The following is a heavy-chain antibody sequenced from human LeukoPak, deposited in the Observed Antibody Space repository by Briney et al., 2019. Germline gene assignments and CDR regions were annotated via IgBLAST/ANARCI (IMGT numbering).Heavy chain of an antibody. CDR1: GFTFSPYW. Sequence: GGSLRLSCATSGFTFSPYWMSWVRQAPGKGLEWVSVIYSGGSTYYADSVKGRFTISRDNSKNTLYLQMNSLRAEDTAVYYCARDLLNPVTGGYYFDYWGQGTLVTVSS. D-gene: IGHD4-17*01. CDR2: IYSGGST. CDR3: ARDLLNPVTGGYYFDY. V-gene: IGHV3-66*02. J-gene: IGHJ4*02.